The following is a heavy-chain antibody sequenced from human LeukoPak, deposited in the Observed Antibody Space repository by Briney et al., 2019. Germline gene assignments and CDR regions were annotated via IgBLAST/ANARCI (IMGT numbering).Heavy chain of an antibody. CDR1: GFTFDDYT. CDR3: ARELEIFGVVYDAFDI. V-gene: IGHV3-21*01. CDR2: ISSSSSYI. D-gene: IGHD3-3*01. J-gene: IGHJ3*02. Sequence: PGGSLRLSCAASGFTFDDYTMHWVRQAPGKGLEWVSSISSSSSYIYYADSVKGRFTISRDNAKNSLYLQMNSLRAEDTAVYYCARELEIFGVVYDAFDIWGQGTMVSVSS.